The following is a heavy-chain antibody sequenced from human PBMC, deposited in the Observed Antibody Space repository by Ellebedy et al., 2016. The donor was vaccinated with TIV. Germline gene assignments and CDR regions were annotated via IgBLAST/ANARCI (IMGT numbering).Heavy chain of an antibody. CDR1: GGSISSYY. Sequence: SETLSLXXTVSGGSISSYYWSWIRQPPGKGLEWIGYIYYSGSTNYNPSLKSRVTISVDTSKNQFSLKLSSVTAADTAVYYCASGVGERVDYWGQGTLVTVSS. V-gene: IGHV4-59*01. CDR2: IYYSGST. J-gene: IGHJ4*02. D-gene: IGHD1-26*01. CDR3: ASGVGERVDY.